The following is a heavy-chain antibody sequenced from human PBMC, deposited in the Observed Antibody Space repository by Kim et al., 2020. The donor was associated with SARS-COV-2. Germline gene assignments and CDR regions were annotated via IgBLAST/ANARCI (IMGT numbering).Heavy chain of an antibody. CDR3: AGSSGGSLDY. D-gene: IGHD6-19*01. J-gene: IGHJ4*02. V-gene: IGHV4-34*01. Sequence: STNYNPSLKDRVNRSVDTSKSQFSRKLSSVTAADTAVYYWAGSSGGSLDYWGQGTLVTVSS. CDR2: ST.